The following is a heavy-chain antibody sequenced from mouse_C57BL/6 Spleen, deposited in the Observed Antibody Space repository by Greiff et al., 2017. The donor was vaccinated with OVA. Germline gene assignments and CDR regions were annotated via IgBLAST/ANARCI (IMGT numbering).Heavy chain of an antibody. CDR3: ARPYYDGYYLDY. CDR2: IYPGDGDT. J-gene: IGHJ2*01. D-gene: IGHD2-3*01. CDR1: GYAFSSYW. Sequence: LQQSGASVKISCKASGYAFSSYWMNWVKQRPGKGLEWIGQIYPGDGDTNYNGKFKGKATLTADKSSSTAYMQLSSLTSEDSAVYFCARPYYDGYYLDYWGKGTTLTGSS. V-gene: IGHV1-80*01.